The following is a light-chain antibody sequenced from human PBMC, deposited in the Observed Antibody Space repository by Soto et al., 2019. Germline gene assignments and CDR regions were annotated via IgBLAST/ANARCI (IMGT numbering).Light chain of an antibody. J-gene: IGKJ4*01. V-gene: IGKV3-20*01. CDR3: QHSSSSPLLT. CDR2: GAS. CDR1: QSVSSTK. Sequence: IGFTQYPGTPSLSPGERATLSCRAIQSVSSTKLAWYQQKPGQAPRLLIYGASSRATGIPDRFSGSGSGTDFTLTISRLEPEDFAVYYCQHSSSSPLLTFGGGTKVDNK.